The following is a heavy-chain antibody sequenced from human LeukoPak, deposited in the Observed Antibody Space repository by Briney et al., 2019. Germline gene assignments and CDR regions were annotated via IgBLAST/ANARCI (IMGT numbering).Heavy chain of an antibody. J-gene: IGHJ4*02. Sequence: SETLSLTCTVSGGSMSSYYWSWIRQPAGKGLEWIGEINHSGSTNYNPSLKSRVTISVDTSKNQFSLKLSSVTAADTAVYYCARVLYYDFWSGPRGFDYWDQGTLVTVSS. V-gene: IGHV4-34*01. CDR1: GGSMSSYY. D-gene: IGHD3-3*01. CDR2: INHSGST. CDR3: ARVLYYDFWSGPRGFDY.